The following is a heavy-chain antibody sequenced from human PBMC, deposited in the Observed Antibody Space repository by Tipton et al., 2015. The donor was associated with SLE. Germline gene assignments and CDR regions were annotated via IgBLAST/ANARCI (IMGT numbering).Heavy chain of an antibody. Sequence: TLSLTCFVSGGSISNYYWSWIRQSAGKGLEWIGHIYTSGSTNYNPPLKSRVTISVDTSKNQFSLKLSSVTAADTAVYYCARSWVYDFWSGYPLDYWGQGTLVTVSS. V-gene: IGHV4-4*07. D-gene: IGHD3-3*01. CDR2: IYTSGST. CDR1: GGSISNYY. J-gene: IGHJ4*02. CDR3: ARSWVYDFWSGYPLDY.